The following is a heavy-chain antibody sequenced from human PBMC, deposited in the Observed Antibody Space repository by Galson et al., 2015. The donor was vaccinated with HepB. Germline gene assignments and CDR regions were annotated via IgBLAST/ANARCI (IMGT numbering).Heavy chain of an antibody. J-gene: IGHJ2*01. CDR2: IIPIFGTA. Sequence: SVKVSCKASGGTFSSYAISWVRQAPGQGLEWMGGIIPIFGTANYAQKFQGRVTITADKSTSTAYMELSSLGSEDTAVYYCARNPDDYYDSSGYYFWYFDLWGRGTLVTVSS. CDR1: GGTFSSYA. D-gene: IGHD3-22*01. CDR3: ARNPDDYYDSSGYYFWYFDL. V-gene: IGHV1-69*06.